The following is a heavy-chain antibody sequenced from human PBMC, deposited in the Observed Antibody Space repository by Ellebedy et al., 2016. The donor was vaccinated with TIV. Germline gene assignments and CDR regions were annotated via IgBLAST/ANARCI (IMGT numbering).Heavy chain of an antibody. Sequence: KVSCKASGYIFTNYWIGWVRQMPGKGLEWVGIVNPGDSDARYNPSFQGQVSFSADKSFSTAYLQWSSLKASDTAVYYCSRVHFDILNSWEFFYYWGQGTPGPVSS. J-gene: IGHJ4*02. D-gene: IGHD3-9*01. CDR3: SRVHFDILNSWEFFYY. V-gene: IGHV5-51*01. CDR1: GYIFTNYW. CDR2: VNPGDSDA.